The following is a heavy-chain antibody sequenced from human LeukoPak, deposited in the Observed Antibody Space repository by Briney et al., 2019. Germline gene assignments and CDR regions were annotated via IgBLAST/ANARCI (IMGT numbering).Heavy chain of an antibody. CDR2: ISYDASNK. CDR1: GXTFSDYG. CDR3: ARDSYGMDV. V-gene: IGHV3-30*03. J-gene: IGHJ6*02. Sequence: PGRSLRLSCAASGXTFSDYGVHWVRQAPGKGLEWVAVISYDASNKYYADSVKGRFTISRDSSRDTLDLQMNSLRPEDTAVYYCARDSYGMDVWGHGTTVTVSS.